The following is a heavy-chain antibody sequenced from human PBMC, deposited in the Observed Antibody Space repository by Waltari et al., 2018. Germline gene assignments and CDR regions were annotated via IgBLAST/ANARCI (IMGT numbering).Heavy chain of an antibody. J-gene: IGHJ5*02. CDR2: ISGSGGST. V-gene: IGHV3-23*01. CDR1: GFPFSSYA. Sequence: EVQLLESGGGLVQPGGSLRLSCAASGFPFSSYAMSWVRPAPGKGLEWVSAISGSGGSTYYADSVKGRFTISRDNSKNTLYLQMNSLRAEDTAVYYCAKQVYSSSWYAQNWFDPWGQGTLVTVSS. CDR3: AKQVYSSSWYAQNWFDP. D-gene: IGHD6-13*01.